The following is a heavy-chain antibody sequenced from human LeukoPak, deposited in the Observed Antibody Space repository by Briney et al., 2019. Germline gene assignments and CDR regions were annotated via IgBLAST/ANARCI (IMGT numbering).Heavy chain of an antibody. V-gene: IGHV3-13*01. J-gene: IGHJ6*03. CDR3: ASWVTRRRNDVFWPHYMDV. CDR1: GFTFSSYD. CDR2: IGTAGDT. Sequence: GGSLRLSFAASGFTFSSYDMHWVRQATGKGLEWVSAIGTAGDTYYPGSVKGRFTISRENAKNSLYLQMNSLRAGDTAVYYCASWVTRRRNDVFWPHYMDVWGKGTTVTVSS. D-gene: IGHD3-3*01.